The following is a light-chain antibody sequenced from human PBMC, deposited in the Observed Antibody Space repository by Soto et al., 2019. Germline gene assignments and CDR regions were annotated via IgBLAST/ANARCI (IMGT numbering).Light chain of an antibody. CDR3: QQSYSTPYT. V-gene: IGKV1-39*01. J-gene: IGKJ2*01. CDR1: QRISGH. Sequence: DIQMTQSPSSLSASVGDRVTITCRTSQRISGHLNWYQQKPGKAPKLLVHGASSLQSGVPSRFSGSGSGTDFTLTITSLQPEDSATYYCQQSYSTPYTFGQGTKLQIK. CDR2: GAS.